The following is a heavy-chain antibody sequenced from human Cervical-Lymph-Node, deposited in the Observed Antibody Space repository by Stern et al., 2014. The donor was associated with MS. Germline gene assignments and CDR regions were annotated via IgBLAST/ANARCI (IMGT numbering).Heavy chain of an antibody. V-gene: IGHV1-46*01. CDR2: ISPSAGST. J-gene: IGHJ4*02. CDR3: ARISVAGPFDY. CDR1: GYTFTTYF. Sequence: VQLLESGTEVKKPWASVKVSCMASGYTFTTYFMHWVRQAPGQAMEWMGIISPSAGSTTYAQKFQVRVTMIRDTTTMTAFLRLNSLRSEDTAVYYCARISVAGPFDYWGQGTLVIVSS. D-gene: IGHD6-19*01.